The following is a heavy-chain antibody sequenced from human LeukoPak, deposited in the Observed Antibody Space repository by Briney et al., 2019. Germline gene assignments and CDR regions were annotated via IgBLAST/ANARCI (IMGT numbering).Heavy chain of an antibody. Sequence: SETLSLTCAVYGGSFSGYYWSWIRQPPGKGLEWIGEVNHSGSTNYNPSLKSRVTISVDTSKNQFSLKLSSVTAADTAVYYCARGVCGGDCPYYFDYWGQGTLVTVSS. J-gene: IGHJ4*02. V-gene: IGHV4-34*01. CDR3: ARGVCGGDCPYYFDY. CDR1: GGSFSGYY. D-gene: IGHD2-21*02. CDR2: VNHSGST.